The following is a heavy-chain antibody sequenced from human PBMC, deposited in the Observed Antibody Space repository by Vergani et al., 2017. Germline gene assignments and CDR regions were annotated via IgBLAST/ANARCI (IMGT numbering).Heavy chain of an antibody. CDR2: INHSGST. V-gene: IGHV4-34*01. CDR1: GGSFSGYY. Sequence: QVQLQQWGAGLLKPSETLPLTCAVYGGSFSGYYWSWIRQPPGKGLEWIGEINHSGSTNYNPSLKSRVTISVDTSKNQFSLKLSSVTAADTAVYYCAREDYYDSSGYYWGQGTLVTVSS. CDR3: AREDYYDSSGYY. J-gene: IGHJ4*02. D-gene: IGHD3-22*01.